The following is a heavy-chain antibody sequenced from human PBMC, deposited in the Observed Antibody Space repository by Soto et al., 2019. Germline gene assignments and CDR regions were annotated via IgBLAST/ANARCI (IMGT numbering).Heavy chain of an antibody. Sequence: QVQLVESGGGVVQPGRSLRLSCAASGFTFSSYAMHWVRQAPGKGLEWVAVISYDGSNKYYADSVKGRFTISRDNSKNTLYLQMNSLRAEDTAVYYCARDRGSIVVVPAAISYGMDVWGQGTTVTGSS. D-gene: IGHD2-2*01. J-gene: IGHJ6*02. CDR2: ISYDGSNK. CDR1: GFTFSSYA. CDR3: ARDRGSIVVVPAAISYGMDV. V-gene: IGHV3-30-3*01.